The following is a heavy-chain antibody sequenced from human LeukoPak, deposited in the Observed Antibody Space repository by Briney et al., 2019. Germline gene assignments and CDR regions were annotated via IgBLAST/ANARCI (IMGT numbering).Heavy chain of an antibody. CDR1: GFIFSTFG. V-gene: IGHV3-30*03. CDR3: ARVYARYFDWLPYYYYGMDV. CDR2: ISYDGSNK. J-gene: IGHJ6*02. Sequence: GRSLSLSCAASGFIFSTFGMHWVRQAPGKGLEWVALISYDGSNKYYADSVKGRFTISRDNSKNTLYLQMNSLRAEDTAVYYCARVYARYFDWLPYYYYGMDVWGQGTTVTVSS. D-gene: IGHD3-9*01.